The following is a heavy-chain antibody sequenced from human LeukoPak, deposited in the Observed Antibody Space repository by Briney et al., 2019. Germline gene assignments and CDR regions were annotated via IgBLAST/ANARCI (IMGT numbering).Heavy chain of an antibody. CDR1: GFTFSSYA. J-gene: IGHJ4*02. CDR2: ISYDGSNK. CDR3: ANVGYCSSATCYDSY. Sequence: GGSLRLSCAASGFTFSSYAMHWVRQAPGKGLEWVAVISYDGSNKYYADSVKGRFTISRDNSKNTLYLQMNSLRAEDTAVYYCANVGYCSSATCYDSYWGQGTLVTVSS. V-gene: IGHV3-30*04. D-gene: IGHD2-2*01.